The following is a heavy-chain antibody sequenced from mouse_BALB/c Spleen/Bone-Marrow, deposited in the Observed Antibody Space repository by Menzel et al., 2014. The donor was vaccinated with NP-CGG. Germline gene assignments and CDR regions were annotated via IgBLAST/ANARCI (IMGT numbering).Heavy chain of an antibody. V-gene: IGHV3-8*02. CDR1: GDSITSSY. Sequence: VQLQQSGPSLVKPSQTLSLTCSVTGDSITSSYWNWIRKFPGNKLEYMGYISYSGNAYYNPSLKSRISLTRDTSKNQYYLQLNSVTTEDTATYFCARGNGYHFDYWRQGTTLTVSS. D-gene: IGHD1-2*01. CDR3: ARGNGYHFDY. CDR2: ISYSGNA. J-gene: IGHJ2*01.